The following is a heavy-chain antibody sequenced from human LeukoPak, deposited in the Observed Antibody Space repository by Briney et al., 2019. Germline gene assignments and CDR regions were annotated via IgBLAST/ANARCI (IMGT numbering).Heavy chain of an antibody. J-gene: IGHJ4*02. CDR3: ARAGYCSGGSCYLHPLFDY. D-gene: IGHD2-15*01. Sequence: SETLSLTCTVSGGSISSGGYYWSWIRQHPGKGLEWIGYIYYSGSTYYNPSLKSRVTISVDTSKNQFSLKLSSVTAADTAVYYCARAGYCSGGSCYLHPLFDYWGQGTLVTVSS. V-gene: IGHV4-31*03. CDR2: IYYSGST. CDR1: GGSISSGGYY.